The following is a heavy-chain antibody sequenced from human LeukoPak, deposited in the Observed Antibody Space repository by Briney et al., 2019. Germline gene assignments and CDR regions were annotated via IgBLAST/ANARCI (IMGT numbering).Heavy chain of an antibody. D-gene: IGHD5-18*01. CDR2: ISGSGGST. Sequence: GGSLRLSCAASGFTFSSYAMSWVRQAPGKGLEWVSAISGSGGSTYYADSVKGRFTISRDNSKNTLYLQMNSLRAEDTAVYCCAKGHSDTAMEDNWFDPWGQGTLVTVSS. V-gene: IGHV3-23*01. CDR1: GFTFSSYA. J-gene: IGHJ5*02. CDR3: AKGHSDTAMEDNWFDP.